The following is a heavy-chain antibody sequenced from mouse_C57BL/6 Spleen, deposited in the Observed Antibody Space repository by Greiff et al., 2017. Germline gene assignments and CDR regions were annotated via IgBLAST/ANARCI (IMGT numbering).Heavy chain of an antibody. J-gene: IGHJ4*01. CDR3: YPRDY. CDR1: GYTFTDYE. V-gene: IGHV1-15*01. CDR2: IDPETGGT. Sequence: QVQLKESGAELVRPGASVTMSCKASGYTFTDYEMHWVKQTPVHGLEWIGAIDPETGGTAYNQTFKGKAILTADKSSSTAYMELRSLTSEDSAVYYCYPRDYWGQGTSVTVSS.